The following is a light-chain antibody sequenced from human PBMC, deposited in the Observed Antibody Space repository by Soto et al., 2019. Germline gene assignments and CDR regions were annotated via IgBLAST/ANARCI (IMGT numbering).Light chain of an antibody. Sequence: QSALTQPASVSGSPGQSITISCTGTSSDVGGYNYVSWHQQHPGKAPKLMIYEVSNRPSGVSNRFSGPKSGNTASLTISGLQAEDEADYYCSSYTSSSTLVVFGGGTKLTVL. V-gene: IGLV2-14*01. CDR1: SSDVGGYNY. J-gene: IGLJ2*01. CDR2: EVS. CDR3: SSYTSSSTLVV.